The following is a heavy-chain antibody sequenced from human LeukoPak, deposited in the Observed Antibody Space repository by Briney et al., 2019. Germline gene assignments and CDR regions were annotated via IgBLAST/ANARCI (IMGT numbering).Heavy chain of an antibody. Sequence: PSETLSLTCAVYGGSFSGYYWSWIRQPPGKGLEWIGEINHSGSTNYNPSLKSRVTISVDTSKNQFSLKLSSVTAADTAVYYCRIAVAGTCYYMDVWGKGTTVTVSS. CDR2: INHSGST. V-gene: IGHV4-34*01. J-gene: IGHJ6*03. CDR1: GGSFSGYY. D-gene: IGHD6-19*01. CDR3: RIAVAGTCYYMDV.